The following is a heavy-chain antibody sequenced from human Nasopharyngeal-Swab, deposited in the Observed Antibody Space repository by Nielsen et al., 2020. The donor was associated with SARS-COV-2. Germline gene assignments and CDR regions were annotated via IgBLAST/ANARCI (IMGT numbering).Heavy chain of an antibody. D-gene: IGHD1-7*01. J-gene: IGHJ4*02. CDR2: ISGDGGTT. V-gene: IGHV3-23*01. Sequence: GESLKISCAVSGFPLTQHAMSWVRQAPGKGLEWVSFISGDGGTTFYSDSVKGRFTISRDTSKNTLYLQMSSLRAEDTALYYCAKALERELPRYSDFWGQGTLVTVSS. CDR1: GFPLTQHA. CDR3: AKALERELPRYSDF.